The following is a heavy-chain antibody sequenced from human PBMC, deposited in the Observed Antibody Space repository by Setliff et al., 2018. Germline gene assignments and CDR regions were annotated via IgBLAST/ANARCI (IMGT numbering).Heavy chain of an antibody. CDR2: IIPLFGTT. CDR3: ARQPSKYDHFGGTYRLDAFDI. V-gene: IGHV1-69*13. CDR1: GGIFSTYA. D-gene: IGHD3-16*02. Sequence: ASVKVSCKASGGIFSTYAIIWVRQAPGQGLEWMGGIIPLFGTTNYAQRFRGRVTITADESTTTAYLELSSLRAEDTAAYYCARQPSKYDHFGGTYRLDAFDIWGQGTMVTVSS. J-gene: IGHJ3*02.